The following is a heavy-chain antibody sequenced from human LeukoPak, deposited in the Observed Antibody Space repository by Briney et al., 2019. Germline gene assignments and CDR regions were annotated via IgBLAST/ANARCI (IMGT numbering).Heavy chain of an antibody. CDR3: ACRKYYSTWSDP. J-gene: IGHJ5*02. CDR1: GYDFSTYW. CDR2: IYPADSTT. D-gene: IGHD3-10*01. V-gene: IGHV5-51*01. Sequence: GESLKISCKGFGYDFSTYWIGWVRQVPGEGLEWMGIIYPADSTTHYSRSFQGQVTISVYKSISTADLQWSSLKASDTAMYYCACRKYYSTWSDPWGQGTLVTV.